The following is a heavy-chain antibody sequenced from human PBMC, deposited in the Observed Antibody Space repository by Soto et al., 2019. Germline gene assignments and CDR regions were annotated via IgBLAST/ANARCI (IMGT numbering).Heavy chain of an antibody. Sequence: GGSLRLSCAASGFTFGDWWMHWVRQAPGKGLVWVSRIKGDGSRTNFADSVKGRFTISRDNAKNTVYLQVNSLTVEDTAVYYCEKDLHDAAADYWGQGTLVTVSS. CDR3: EKDLHDAAADY. J-gene: IGHJ4*02. D-gene: IGHD6-13*01. V-gene: IGHV3-74*01. CDR1: GFTFGDWW. CDR2: IKGDGSRT.